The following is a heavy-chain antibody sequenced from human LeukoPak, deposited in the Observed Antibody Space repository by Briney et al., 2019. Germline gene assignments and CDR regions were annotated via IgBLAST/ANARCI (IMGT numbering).Heavy chain of an antibody. J-gene: IGHJ4*02. Sequence: SETLSLTCTVSGGSISSYYWSWIRQPPGKGLEWIGYIYTSGSTNYNPSLKSRVTISVDTSKNQFSLKLSSVTAADTAVYYCATHLSSGWYLFDYWGQGTLVTVSS. V-gene: IGHV4-4*09. CDR3: ATHLSSGWYLFDY. CDR1: GGSISSYY. D-gene: IGHD6-19*01. CDR2: IYTSGST.